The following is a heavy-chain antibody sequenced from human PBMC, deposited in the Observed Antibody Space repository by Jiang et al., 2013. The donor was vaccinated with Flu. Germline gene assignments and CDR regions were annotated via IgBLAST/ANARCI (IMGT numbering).Heavy chain of an antibody. D-gene: IGHD3-10*01. CDR2: INTGVGYT. J-gene: IGHJ5*02. CDR1: GYIFSHYG. Sequence: QSGAEVKKPGASVKIFCKASGYIFSHYGLHWVRQAPGQGLEWMGWINTGVGYTKYSQKFQDRLTISRDTSAATAYLDLTSLKSNDTATYYCARDFXGTGSLVGFLDHWGQGTLVTVSS. V-gene: IGHV1-3*04. CDR3: ARDFXGTGSLVGFLDH.